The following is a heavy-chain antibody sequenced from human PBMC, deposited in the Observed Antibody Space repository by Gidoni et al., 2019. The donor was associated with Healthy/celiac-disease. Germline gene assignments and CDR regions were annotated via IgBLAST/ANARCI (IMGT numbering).Heavy chain of an antibody. CDR3: ARVHNYYDSSGYIFDY. V-gene: IGHV3-30-3*01. CDR2: ISYDGSNK. D-gene: IGHD3-22*01. CDR1: GFTLSTFA. Sequence: QVQLVESGGGVVQPGRSLRLSCAAAGFTLSTFAIPWVRQAPGKGLEWVAVISYDGSNKYYADSVKGRFTISRDNSKNTLYLQMNSLRAEDTAVYYCARVHNYYDSSGYIFDYWGQGTLVTVSS. J-gene: IGHJ4*02.